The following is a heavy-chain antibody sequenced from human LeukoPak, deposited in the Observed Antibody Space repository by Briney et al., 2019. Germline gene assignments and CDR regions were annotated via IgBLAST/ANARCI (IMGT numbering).Heavy chain of an antibody. D-gene: IGHD3-16*02. CDR3: ARATGLYYDYVWGSYRSPDYFDY. V-gene: IGHV4-34*01. CDR2: INHSGST. Sequence: SETLSLTCAVYGGSFSGYYWRWIRQPPGKGLEWIGEINHSGSTNYNPSLKSRVTISVDTSKNQFSLKLSSVTAADTAVYYCARATGLYYDYVWGSYRSPDYFDYWGQGTLVTVSS. J-gene: IGHJ4*02. CDR1: GGSFSGYY.